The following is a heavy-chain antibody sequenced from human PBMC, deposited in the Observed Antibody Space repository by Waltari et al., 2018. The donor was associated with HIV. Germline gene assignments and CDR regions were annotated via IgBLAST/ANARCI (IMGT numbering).Heavy chain of an antibody. J-gene: IGHJ4*02. D-gene: IGHD2-15*01. V-gene: IGHV3-15*01. Sequence: EVQLVESGGGLVKPGESLRLSCAASGFTLTNAWMSWVRQAPGKGLEWVGRNKSEDDGGTTDYAEPVKGRFTITRDDSKNALYLQMNSLKTEDTALYYCTSTGGGITDYWGQGTLVTVSS. CDR1: GFTLTNAW. CDR2: NKSEDDGGTT. CDR3: TSTGGGITDY.